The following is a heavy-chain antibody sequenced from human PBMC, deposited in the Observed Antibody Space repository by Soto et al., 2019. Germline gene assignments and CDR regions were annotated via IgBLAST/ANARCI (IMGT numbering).Heavy chain of an antibody. J-gene: IGHJ4*02. CDR1: GGSISSGGYY. D-gene: IGHD1-26*01. Sequence: QVQLQESGPGLVKPSQTLSLTCTVSGGSISSGGYYWSWIRQHPGKGLEWIGYIYYSGSTYYNPSLPSRVSISVDTFKNQFSLKLSSVTAADTAVYYCESVGGVGATALDYWGQGTLVTVSS. V-gene: IGHV4-31*03. CDR3: ESVGGVGATALDY. CDR2: IYYSGST.